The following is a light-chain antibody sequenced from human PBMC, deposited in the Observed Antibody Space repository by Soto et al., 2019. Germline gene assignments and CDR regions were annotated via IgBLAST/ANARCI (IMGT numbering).Light chain of an antibody. CDR2: AAS. Sequence: IQLTQSPSAMSASIGDRLTITCRASQGISTYLAWFQQKPGTAPKRLIYAASSSQSGVPSRFSGSGSGTEFTLTISSLQPEDFATYYCQQYDSYPLTFGGGTKVDIK. CDR1: QGISTY. V-gene: IGKV1-17*03. J-gene: IGKJ4*01. CDR3: QQYDSYPLT.